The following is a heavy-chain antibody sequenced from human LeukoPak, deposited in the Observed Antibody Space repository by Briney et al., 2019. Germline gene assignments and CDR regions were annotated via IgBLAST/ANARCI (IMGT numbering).Heavy chain of an antibody. D-gene: IGHD3-10*01. CDR2: IYYSGAT. Sequence: KPSETLSLTCTVSGGSISNYDWSWIRQPPGKGLEWIGHIYYSGATKYNPSLKSRITISVDTSKNQFSLMLSSVTAADTAVYYCARFGITVVRGGKYYFDYWGQGTLVTVS. V-gene: IGHV4-59*08. J-gene: IGHJ4*02. CDR3: ARFGITVVRGGKYYFDY. CDR1: GGSISNYD.